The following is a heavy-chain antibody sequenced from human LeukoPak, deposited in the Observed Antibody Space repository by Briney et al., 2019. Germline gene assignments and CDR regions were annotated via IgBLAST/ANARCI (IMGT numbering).Heavy chain of an antibody. CDR3: ARAFQSLYSLDY. CDR2: IWYDGSNQ. J-gene: IGHJ4*02. V-gene: IGHV3-33*01. Sequence: GRSLRLSCAASGSSFSTFAMHWVRPAPGKGLEWVALIWYDGSNQYYADSVKGRFTISKDDSKNTLYLQMNRLSAEDTAVYFCARAFQSLYSLDYWGQGTVVTVSS. CDR1: GSSFSTFA. D-gene: IGHD2-15*01.